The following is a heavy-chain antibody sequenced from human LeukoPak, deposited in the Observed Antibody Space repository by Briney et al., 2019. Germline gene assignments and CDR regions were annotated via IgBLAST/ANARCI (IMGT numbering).Heavy chain of an antibody. CDR1: GFTFSDYY. Sequence: GGSLRLSCAASGFTFSDYYMSWIRQAPGKGLEWVSYISSSGTTIYYADSVRGRFTISRGNARNSLYLQMNSLRAEDTAVYYCARVWEASGSYWVFDYWGQGTLVAVSS. CDR3: ARVWEASGSYWVFDY. J-gene: IGHJ4*02. V-gene: IGHV3-11*01. D-gene: IGHD1-26*01. CDR2: ISSSGTTI.